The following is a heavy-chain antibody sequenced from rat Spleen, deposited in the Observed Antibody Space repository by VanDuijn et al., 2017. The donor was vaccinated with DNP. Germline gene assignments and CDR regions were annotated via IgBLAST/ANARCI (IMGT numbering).Heavy chain of an antibody. CDR1: DYSITSNY. D-gene: IGHD5-1*01. CDR3: ARSNWRFDY. V-gene: IGHV3-1*01. Sequence: EVQLQESGPGLVKPSQSLSLTCSVTDYSITSNYWGWIRKFPGNKMEWMGAISYSGSTSYNPSLKSRISITRDTSNNQFFLQLNSVNTEDTATYYWARSNWRFDYWGHGVMVTVSS. J-gene: IGHJ2*01. CDR2: ISYSGST.